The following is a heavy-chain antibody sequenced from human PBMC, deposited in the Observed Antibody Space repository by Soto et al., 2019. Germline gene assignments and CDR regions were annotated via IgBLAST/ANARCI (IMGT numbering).Heavy chain of an antibody. Sequence: GGSLRLSCAGSGFTFSSYGMHWVRQAPGKGLEWVAVISYDGSDKYYGDSVKGRFTISRDDSKNTLYLQMNSLRVEDTAVYYCARHGLFAWGQGTLVTVSS. J-gene: IGHJ5*02. CDR2: ISYDGSDK. CDR3: ARHGLFA. D-gene: IGHD2-21*01. V-gene: IGHV3-30*03. CDR1: GFTFSSYG.